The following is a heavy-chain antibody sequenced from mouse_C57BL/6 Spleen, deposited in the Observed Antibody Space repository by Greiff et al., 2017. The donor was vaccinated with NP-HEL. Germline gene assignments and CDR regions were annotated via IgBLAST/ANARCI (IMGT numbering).Heavy chain of an antibody. V-gene: IGHV1-19*01. Sequence: EVKLQESGPVLVKPGASVKMSCKASGYTFTDYYMNWVKQSHGKSLEWIGVINPYNGGTSYNQKFKGKATLTVDKSSSTAYMELNSLTSEDSAVYYCARSIITTVVANYFDYWGQGTTLTVSS. CDR2: INPYNGGT. J-gene: IGHJ2*01. D-gene: IGHD1-1*01. CDR3: ARSIITTVVANYFDY. CDR1: GYTFTDYY.